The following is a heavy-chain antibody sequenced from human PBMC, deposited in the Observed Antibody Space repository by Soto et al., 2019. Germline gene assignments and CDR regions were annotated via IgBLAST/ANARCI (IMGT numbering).Heavy chain of an antibody. CDR3: ARELGYCSGGSCYMDGAFDF. CDR2: ISGSGDST. J-gene: IGHJ3*01. CDR1: GSTFSSCA. Sequence: PGGSLRLSCAASGSTFSSCAMSWVRQAPGKGLERVSVISGSGDSTYYADSVKGRFTISRDNSKNTLYVQMNSLRAEDTAVYYCARELGYCSGGSCYMDGAFDFWGQGTMVTVSS. V-gene: IGHV3-23*01. D-gene: IGHD2-15*01.